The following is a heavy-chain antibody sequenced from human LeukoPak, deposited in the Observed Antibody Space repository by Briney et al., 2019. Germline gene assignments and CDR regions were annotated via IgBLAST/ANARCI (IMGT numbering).Heavy chain of an antibody. V-gene: IGHV3-33*01. D-gene: IGHD5-24*01. CDR2: IWNDGSNK. J-gene: IGHJ6*03. Sequence: GGSLRLSCAASGFTFSSYGMHWVRQAPGKGLVWVAVIWNDGSNKYYADSVKGRFTISRDNSKNTLYLQMNSLRAEDTAVYYCARGDHTMARDLYYYMDVWGKGNTVTVSS. CDR1: GFTFSSYG. CDR3: ARGDHTMARDLYYYMDV.